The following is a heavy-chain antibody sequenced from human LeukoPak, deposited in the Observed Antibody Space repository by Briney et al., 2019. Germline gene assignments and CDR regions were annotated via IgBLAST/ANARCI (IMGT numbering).Heavy chain of an antibody. CDR2: ISDSGGAT. CDR3: ARATSGFFDY. CDR1: GFTFSNYP. J-gene: IGHJ4*02. D-gene: IGHD3-22*01. V-gene: IGHV3-23*01. Sequence: PGGSLRLSCEASGFTFSNYPMIWIRQAPGKGLEWVSIISDSGGATYYADSVKGRFTISRDNSKNALYLQMNSVRAEDEAVYYCARATSGFFDYWGQGTLVTVSS.